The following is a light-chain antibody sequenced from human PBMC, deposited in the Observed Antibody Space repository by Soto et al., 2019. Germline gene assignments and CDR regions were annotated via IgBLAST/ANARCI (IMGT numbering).Light chain of an antibody. Sequence: QSVLTQPASVSGSPGQSITISCTGTSSDVGGYNYVSWYQQHPGKAPKLMIYEVSNRPSGVSNRFSGSKSGNTVPLTISGLQAEDEGDYFCKSYAGSNTYVFGSGTKVTVL. CDR3: KSYAGSNTYV. V-gene: IGLV2-14*01. CDR2: EVS. J-gene: IGLJ1*01. CDR1: SSDVGGYNY.